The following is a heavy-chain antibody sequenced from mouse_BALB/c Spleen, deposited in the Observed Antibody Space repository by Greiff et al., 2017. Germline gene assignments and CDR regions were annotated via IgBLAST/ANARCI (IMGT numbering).Heavy chain of an antibody. V-gene: IGHV5-15*02. D-gene: IGHD2-1*01. CDR2: ISNLAYSI. J-gene: IGHJ4*01. CDR1: GFTFSDYG. Sequence: EVKLVESGGGLVQPGGSRKLSCAASGFTFSDYGMAWVRQAPGKGPEWVAFISNLAYSIYYADTVTGRFTISRENAKNTLYLEMSSLRSEDTAMYYCAREAYGNYRGGAMDYWGQGTSVTVSS. CDR3: AREAYGNYRGGAMDY.